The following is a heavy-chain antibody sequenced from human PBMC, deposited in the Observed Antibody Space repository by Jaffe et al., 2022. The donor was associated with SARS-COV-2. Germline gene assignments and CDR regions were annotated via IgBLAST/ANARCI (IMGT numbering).Heavy chain of an antibody. D-gene: IGHD6-13*01. CDR3: ANNPGYSSRWASRMFDP. V-gene: IGHV4-39*01. CDR2: IYYSGTT. J-gene: IGHJ5*02. CDR1: GGSISSDSHF. Sequence: QLQLQESGPGLVKPSETLSLTCTVSGGSISSDSHFWAWIRQPPGKGLEWIGSIYYSGTTYYNSSLKSRVTISVDTSKNQFSLKLSSVTAADTAVYYCANNPGYSSRWASRMFDPWGQGTLVTVSS.